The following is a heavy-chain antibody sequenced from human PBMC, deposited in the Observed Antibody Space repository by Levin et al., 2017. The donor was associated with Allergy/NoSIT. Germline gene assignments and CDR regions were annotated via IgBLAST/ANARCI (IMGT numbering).Heavy chain of an antibody. D-gene: IGHD2/OR15-2a*01. CDR2: INTDGSST. V-gene: IGHV3-74*01. Sequence: GGSLRLSCAASGFTFSSFWMHWVRQAPGKGLVWVSRINTDGSSTIYADSVKGRFTISRDNAKSSLYLQMNSLRAEDTAVYYCAGGRDCNSVTCCDPGWLAPWGQGSQVTVSS. CDR1: GFTFSSFW. J-gene: IGHJ5*02. CDR3: AGGRDCNSVTCCDPGWLAP.